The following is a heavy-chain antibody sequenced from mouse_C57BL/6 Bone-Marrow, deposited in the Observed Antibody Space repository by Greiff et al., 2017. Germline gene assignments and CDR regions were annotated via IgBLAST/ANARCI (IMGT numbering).Heavy chain of an antibody. CDR2: IYPGSGNT. CDR3: ARGGIYYYGFAY. CDR1: GYTFTDYY. D-gene: IGHD1-1*01. J-gene: IGHJ3*01. V-gene: IGHV1-76*01. Sequence: VQLQQSGAELVRPGASVKLSCKASGYTFTDYYINWVKQRPGQGLEWIARIYPGSGNTYYNEKFKGKATLTAEKSSSTAYMQLSSLTSEDSAVYFCARGGIYYYGFAYWGQGTLVTVSA.